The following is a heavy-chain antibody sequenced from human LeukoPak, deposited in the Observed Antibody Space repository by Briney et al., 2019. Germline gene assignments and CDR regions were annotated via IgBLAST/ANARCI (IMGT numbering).Heavy chain of an antibody. CDR2: INHSGST. CDR3: ARGSAIFGVVIIYWFDP. Sequence: PSETLSLTCAVYGGSFSGYYWSWIRQPPGKGLEWIGEINHSGSTNYNPSLKSRVTISVDTSKNQFSLKLSSETAADTAVYYCARGSAIFGVVIIYWFDPWGQGTLVTVSS. D-gene: IGHD3-3*01. V-gene: IGHV4-34*01. J-gene: IGHJ5*02. CDR1: GGSFSGYY.